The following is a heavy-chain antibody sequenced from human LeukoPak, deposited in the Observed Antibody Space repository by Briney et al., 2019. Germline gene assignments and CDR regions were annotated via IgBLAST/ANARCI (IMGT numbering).Heavy chain of an antibody. V-gene: IGHV1-18*01. D-gene: IGHD3-16*01. CDR1: GYSFTNYG. J-gene: IGHJ6*03. Sequence: ASVQVSCWASGYSFTNYGISSVRQAPGQGLEWRGWISVYNGNTNYAQQFQGRVTMTTATSTSTASMELRSLRSDQTAVYFCVSDLAKSLAFYLTYVWG. CDR2: ISVYNGNT. CDR3: VSDLAKSLAFYLTYV.